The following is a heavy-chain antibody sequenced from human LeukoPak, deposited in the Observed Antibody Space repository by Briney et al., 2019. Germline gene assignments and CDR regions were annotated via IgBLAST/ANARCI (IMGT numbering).Heavy chain of an antibody. CDR1: GYTFTGYY. J-gene: IGHJ1*01. V-gene: IGHV1-2*02. D-gene: IGHD3-22*01. Sequence: ASMKVSCKASGYTFTGYYMHWVRQAPGQGLEWMGWINPNSGGTSYAQKFQGRVTMTRDTSISTAYMELSRLRSDDTAVYYCATSSGYYVGYIQYWGQGTLVTVSS. CDR3: ATSSGYYVGYIQY. CDR2: INPNSGGT.